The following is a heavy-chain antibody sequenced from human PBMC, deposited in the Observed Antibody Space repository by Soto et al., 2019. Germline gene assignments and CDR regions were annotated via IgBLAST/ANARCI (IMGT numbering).Heavy chain of an antibody. D-gene: IGHD3-3*01. J-gene: IGHJ5*02. Sequence: EVQLLESGGGLVQPGGSLRLSCVASGFIFRNHVLNWVRQAPGKGLEWVSAIDNSGDGSFYADSVKGRFIISRDNSKDTVFLHMNNLRPEDTAFYYCAKIPSRGMIFGAGSWAQGTLVTVSS. CDR3: AKIPSRGMIFGAGS. CDR1: GFIFRNHV. V-gene: IGHV3-23*05. CDR2: IDNSGDGS.